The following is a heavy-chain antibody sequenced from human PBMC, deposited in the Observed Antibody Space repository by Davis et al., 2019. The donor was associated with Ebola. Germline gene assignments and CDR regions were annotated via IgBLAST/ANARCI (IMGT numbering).Heavy chain of an antibody. CDR3: ARGGGGDSSGLQSWFDP. D-gene: IGHD3-22*01. CDR1: GGTFTSYA. CDR2: IIPLFGTA. Sequence: SSVKVSCKASGGTFTSYAISWVRQAPGQGLEWMGGIIPLFGTANYAQKFQDRVTITADESTSTSYMELNSLRSDDTAVYYCARGGGGDSSGLQSWFDPWGQGTLVTVSS. J-gene: IGHJ5*02. V-gene: IGHV1-69*13.